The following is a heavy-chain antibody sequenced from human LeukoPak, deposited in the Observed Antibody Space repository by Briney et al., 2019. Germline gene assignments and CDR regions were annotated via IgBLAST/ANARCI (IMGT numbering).Heavy chain of an antibody. V-gene: IGHV3-7*01. CDR2: IKQDGSEK. J-gene: IGHJ6*03. Sequence: GGSLRLSCAASGFTFSSYWMSWVRQAPGKGLEWVANIKQDGSEKYYVDSVKGRFTISRDNAKNSLYLQMNSLRAEDTAVYYCARDLGYCSGGSCYAGHMDVWGKGTTVTVSS. CDR1: GFTFSSYW. CDR3: ARDLGYCSGGSCYAGHMDV. D-gene: IGHD2-15*01.